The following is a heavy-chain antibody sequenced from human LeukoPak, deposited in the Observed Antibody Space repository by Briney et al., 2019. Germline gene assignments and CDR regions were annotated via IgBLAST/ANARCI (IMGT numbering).Heavy chain of an antibody. J-gene: IGHJ4*02. CDR2: ISGAGGTT. D-gene: IGHD4-23*01. V-gene: IGHV3-23*01. Sequence: GGPLSLPCAAPGFTFSSYAMSWVRKAPGKGLQWASTISGAGGTTYYADSVKGRLTISRDNSKNTLYLQMNSLRAEDAALYYCAKDRSFGGNSDYFDYWGQGTPVTVSS. CDR3: AKDRSFGGNSDYFDY. CDR1: GFTFSSYA.